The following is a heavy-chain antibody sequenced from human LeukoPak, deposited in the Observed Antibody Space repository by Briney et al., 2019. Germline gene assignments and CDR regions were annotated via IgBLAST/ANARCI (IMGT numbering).Heavy chain of an antibody. CDR3: ARGGIGDLGWNYDYYYYYMDV. CDR2: IIPIFGTA. V-gene: IGHV1-69*13. CDR1: GGTFISYA. D-gene: IGHD1-7*01. Sequence: SVKVSCKASGGTFISYAISWVRQAPGQGLEWMGEIIPIFGTANYAQKFQGRVTITADESTSTAYMEPSSLRSEDTAVYYCARGGIGDLGWNYDYYYYYMDVWGKGTTVTVSS. J-gene: IGHJ6*03.